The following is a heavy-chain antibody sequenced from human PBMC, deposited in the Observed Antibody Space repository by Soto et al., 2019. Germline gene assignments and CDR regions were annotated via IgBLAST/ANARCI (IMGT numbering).Heavy chain of an antibody. CDR2: IYYSGST. D-gene: IGHD3-22*01. CDR3: ARHDYDSSGYFY. Sequence: PSETLSLTCTVSGGSLNSYYWTWIRQPPGKGLEWIGYIYYSGSTNYNPSLKSRVTISVDTSKNQFSLKLSSVTAADTAVYYCARHDYDSSGYFYWGQGTLVTVSS. V-gene: IGHV4-59*08. J-gene: IGHJ4*02. CDR1: GGSLNSYY.